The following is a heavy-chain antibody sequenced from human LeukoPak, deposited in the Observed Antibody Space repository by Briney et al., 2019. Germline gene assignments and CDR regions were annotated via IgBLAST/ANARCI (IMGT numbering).Heavy chain of an antibody. CDR3: ASAEPRGIIWYPS. V-gene: IGHV4-4*02. CDR1: GASISSHNW. CDR2: IYHSGST. Sequence: SETLSLTCAVSGASISSHNWWRSRVRQPSGKGLEWIGEIYHSGSTNYNPSLKSRVTMSVDKSKNQFSLNLSSVTAADTAVYYCASAEPRGIIWYPSWGQGTLVTVSS. D-gene: IGHD6-13*01. J-gene: IGHJ5*02.